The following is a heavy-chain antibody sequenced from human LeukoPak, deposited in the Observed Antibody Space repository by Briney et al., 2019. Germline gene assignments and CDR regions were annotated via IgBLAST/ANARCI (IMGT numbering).Heavy chain of an antibody. Sequence: GGSLRLSCAASGFTFSSYAMHWVRQAPGKGLEWVAVISYDGSNKYYADSVKGRFTISRDNSKNTLYLQMNSLRAEDTAVYYCATDSSLGYWGQGTLVTVSS. CDR2: ISYDGSNK. J-gene: IGHJ4*02. CDR3: ATDSSLGY. D-gene: IGHD6-13*01. CDR1: GFTFSSYA. V-gene: IGHV3-30-3*01.